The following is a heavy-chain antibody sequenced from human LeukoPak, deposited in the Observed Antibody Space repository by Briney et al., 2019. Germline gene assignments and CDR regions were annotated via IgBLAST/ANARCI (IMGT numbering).Heavy chain of an antibody. V-gene: IGHV1-69*04. Sequence: SVKVSCKASGGTFSSYAISWVRQAPGQGVEWMGRIIPILGIANYAQKFQGRATITADKSTSTAYMELSSLRSEDTAVYYCASSTYYYDSSGYYYYWGQGTLVTVSS. CDR3: ASSTYYYDSSGYYYY. J-gene: IGHJ4*02. D-gene: IGHD3-22*01. CDR1: GGTFSSYA. CDR2: IIPILGIA.